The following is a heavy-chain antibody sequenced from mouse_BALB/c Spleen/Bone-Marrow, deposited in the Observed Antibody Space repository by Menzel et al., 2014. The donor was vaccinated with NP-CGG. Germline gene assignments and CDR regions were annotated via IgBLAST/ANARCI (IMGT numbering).Heavy chain of an antibody. V-gene: IGHV1-26*01. CDR1: GCTFTDYY. CDR2: INPNNGDT. J-gene: IGHJ3*01. CDR3: ARDYGSSYVAY. D-gene: IGHD1-1*01. Sequence: VQLQQSGPELVKPGASVKMSCKASGCTFTDYYMKWVKQSHGKCLEWIGDINPNNGDTFYNQKFKGKATLTVDKSSSTAYMQLNSLTSEDSAVYYCARDYGSSYVAYWGQGTLVTVSA.